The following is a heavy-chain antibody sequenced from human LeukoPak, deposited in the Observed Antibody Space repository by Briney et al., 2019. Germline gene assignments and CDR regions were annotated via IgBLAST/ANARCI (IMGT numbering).Heavy chain of an antibody. CDR3: ARVSNSGWGSRFDP. CDR1: GFTFSSYS. Sequence: GGSLRLSCAASGFTFSSYSMNWVRQTPGKGLEWVSSISSSSSYISYADSLKGRFTISRDNAKNSLYLQMNSLRAEDTAVYYCARVSNSGWGSRFDPWGQGTLVTVSS. V-gene: IGHV3-21*01. D-gene: IGHD6-19*01. CDR2: ISSSSSYI. J-gene: IGHJ5*02.